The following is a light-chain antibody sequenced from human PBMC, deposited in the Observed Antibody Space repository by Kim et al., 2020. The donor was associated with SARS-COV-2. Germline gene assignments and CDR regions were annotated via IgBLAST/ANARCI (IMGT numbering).Light chain of an antibody. Sequence: GQSITNSCTGTSSDVGGYNYVSWYQQHPDKAPKLMIYDVSKRPSGVSNRFSGSKSGNTASLTISGLQAEDEADYYCSSYTSSNTLVFGRGTQLTVL. J-gene: IGLJ2*01. V-gene: IGLV2-14*03. CDR1: SSDVGGYNY. CDR2: DVS. CDR3: SSYTSSNTLV.